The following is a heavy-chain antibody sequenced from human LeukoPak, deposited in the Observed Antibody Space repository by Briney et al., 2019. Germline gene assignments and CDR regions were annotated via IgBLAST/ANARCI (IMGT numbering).Heavy chain of an antibody. Sequence: SETLSLTCTVSGGSISSSSYYWGWIRQPPGKGLEWIGSIYYSGSTYYNPSLKSRVTISVDTSKNQISLKLSSVTAADTAVYYCARHRYSNRPRTFDYWGQGTLVTVSS. CDR1: GGSISSSSYY. V-gene: IGHV4-39*01. CDR2: IYYSGST. J-gene: IGHJ4*02. D-gene: IGHD4-11*01. CDR3: ARHRYSNRPRTFDY.